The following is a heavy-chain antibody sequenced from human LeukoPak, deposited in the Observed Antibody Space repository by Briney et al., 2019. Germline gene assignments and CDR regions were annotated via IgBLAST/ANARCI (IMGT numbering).Heavy chain of an antibody. CDR3: ATNLPLPIVVVPAAMLYDAFDI. V-gene: IGHV4-39*01. Sequence: SETLSLTCTVSGGSISSSSYCWGWIRQPPGKGLEWIGSIYYSGSTYYNPSLKSRVTISVDTSKNQFSLKLSSVTAADTAVYYCATNLPLPIVVVPAAMLYDAFDIWGQGTMVTVSS. CDR2: IYYSGST. CDR1: GGSISSSSYC. D-gene: IGHD2-2*01. J-gene: IGHJ3*02.